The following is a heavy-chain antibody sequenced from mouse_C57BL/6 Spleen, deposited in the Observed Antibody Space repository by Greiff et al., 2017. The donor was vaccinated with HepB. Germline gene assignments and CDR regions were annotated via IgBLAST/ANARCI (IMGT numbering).Heavy chain of an antibody. V-gene: IGHV1-81*01. Sequence: QVQLKESGAELARPGASVKLSCKASGYTFTSYGISWVKQRTGQGLEWIGEIYPRSGNTYYNEKFKGKATLTADKSSSTAYMELRSLTSEDSAVYFCARWDYDEGDWFAYWGQGTLVTVSA. CDR1: GYTFTSYG. J-gene: IGHJ3*01. D-gene: IGHD2-4*01. CDR2: IYPRSGNT. CDR3: ARWDYDEGDWFAY.